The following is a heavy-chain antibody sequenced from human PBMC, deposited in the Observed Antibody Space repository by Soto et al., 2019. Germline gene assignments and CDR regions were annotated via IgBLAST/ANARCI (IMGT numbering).Heavy chain of an antibody. D-gene: IGHD3-10*02. V-gene: IGHV4-59*01. Sequence: GKGMEWIGYIYNSGSTNYNPSLKSRVTLSVDTSKNQFSLKLSSVTAADTAVYFFFFQAEDGIRDVRSVSAFLLNRSSDL. CDR3: FFQAEDGIRDVRSVSAFLLNRSSDL. J-gene: IGHJ2*01. CDR2: IYNSGST.